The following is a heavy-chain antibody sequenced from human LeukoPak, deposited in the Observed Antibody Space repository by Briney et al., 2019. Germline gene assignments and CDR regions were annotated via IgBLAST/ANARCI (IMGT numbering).Heavy chain of an antibody. D-gene: IGHD3-10*01. V-gene: IGHV3-7*01. CDR2: IEQDGSEK. J-gene: IGHJ5*02. CDR3: ARVTAMYYYGSGRPTSWFDP. CDR1: GFTFSSYW. Sequence: PGGSLRLSCAASGFTFSSYWMSWVRQAPGKGLEWVANIEQDGSEKYYVDSVKGRFTISRDNAKNSLYLQMNSLRAEDTAVYYCARVTAMYYYGSGRPTSWFDPWGQGTLVTVSS.